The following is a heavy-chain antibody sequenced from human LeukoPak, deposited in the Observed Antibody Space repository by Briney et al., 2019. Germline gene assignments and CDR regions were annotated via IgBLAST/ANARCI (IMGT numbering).Heavy chain of an antibody. CDR2: INSDGSGT. V-gene: IGHV3-74*01. J-gene: IGHJ3*02. CDR3: ARGYGGDCYGAYDI. CDR1: RFTFSSYW. Sequence: PGGSLRLSCAASRFTFSSYWMHWVRQAPGKGLVWVSRINSDGSGTTYADSVKGRFTISRDNAKNTLYLQMNSLRAEDTAVYYCARGYGGDCYGAYDIWGQGTIVTVSS. D-gene: IGHD2-21*02.